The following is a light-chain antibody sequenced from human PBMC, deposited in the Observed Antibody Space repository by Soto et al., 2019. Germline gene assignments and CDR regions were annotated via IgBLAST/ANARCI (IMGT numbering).Light chain of an antibody. J-gene: IGLJ1*01. Sequence: QSVLTQPASVSGSPGQSITISCTGTNSDVGGYNYVSWYQRHPGKVPKLMIYEVSNRPSGVSNRFSGSKSGNTASLTISGLQAEDEADYYCSSFTSTSTYVFGTGTKVTVL. CDR1: NSDVGGYNY. CDR2: EVS. CDR3: SSFTSTSTYV. V-gene: IGLV2-14*01.